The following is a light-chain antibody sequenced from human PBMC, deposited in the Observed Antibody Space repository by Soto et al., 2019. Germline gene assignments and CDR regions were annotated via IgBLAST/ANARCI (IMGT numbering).Light chain of an antibody. V-gene: IGKV1-5*01. J-gene: IGKJ1*01. CDR3: QQYNSYSWT. CDR1: QSISSW. CDR2: DAS. Sequence: DIQMTQSPSTLSASVGDRVTITCRASQSISSWLAWYQQKPGKAPKLLIYDASSLESGVPSRFSGSGSGTEFTLTIISRLPDDFSTYYFQQYNSYSWTFGQGTKVDIK.